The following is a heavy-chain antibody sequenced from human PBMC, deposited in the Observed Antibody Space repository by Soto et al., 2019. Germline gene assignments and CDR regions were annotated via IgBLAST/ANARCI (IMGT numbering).Heavy chain of an antibody. CDR2: VSVDGNDK. CDR3: ARDLSSTAKFGLGYYSGMDV. D-gene: IGHD2-15*01. J-gene: IGHJ6*02. Sequence: QVQLVEAGGGVVQPGRSLRLSCAASVFAFFTYPMPWVRQAPGKGLEWVGVVSVDGNDKYYADSVKGRFTISRDNSKDALYVQMNILRVEDTAVYYCARDLSSTAKFGLGYYSGMDVWGQGTTVTVSS. CDR1: VFAFFTYP. V-gene: IGHV3-30-3*01.